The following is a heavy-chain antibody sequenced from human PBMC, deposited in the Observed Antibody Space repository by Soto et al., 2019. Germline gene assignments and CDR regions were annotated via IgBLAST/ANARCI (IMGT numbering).Heavy chain of an antibody. CDR1: SGSISSSNW. J-gene: IGHJ5*02. CDR2: IYHSGST. V-gene: IGHV4-4*02. Sequence: SETLSLTCAVSSGSISSSNWWSWVRQPPGKGLEWIGEIYHSGSTNYNPSLKSRVTISVDKSKNQFSLKLSSVTAADTAVYYCARDVGSSSARWFDPWGQGTLVTVSS. CDR3: ARDVGSSSARWFDP. D-gene: IGHD6-6*01.